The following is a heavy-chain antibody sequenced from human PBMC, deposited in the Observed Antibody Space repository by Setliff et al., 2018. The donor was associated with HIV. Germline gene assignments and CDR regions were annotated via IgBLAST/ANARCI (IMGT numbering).Heavy chain of an antibody. CDR1: RGPFSGYF. V-gene: IGHV4-34*01. CDR2: INFCGPT. Sequence: PSETLSLTCGVFRGPFSGYFLSWIRQSPGRGLEWIGEINFCGPTTSNPSLKSRVTISIDTSKEWFSLNLTSVNAADTATYYCVRGGGEHYSLFSGYYTPWGDFWGQGTLVTVSS. CDR3: VRGGGEHYSLFSGYYTPWGDF. D-gene: IGHD3-3*01. J-gene: IGHJ4*02.